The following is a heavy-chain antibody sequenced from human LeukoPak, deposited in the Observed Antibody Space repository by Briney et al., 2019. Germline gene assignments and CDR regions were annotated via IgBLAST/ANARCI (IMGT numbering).Heavy chain of an antibody. CDR2: VDPEDGET. J-gene: IGHJ4*02. CDR3: ATVSPYYYDSSGYYYPLDY. D-gene: IGHD3-22*01. Sequence: ASVKVSCXVSGYTFTDYYMHWVQQAHGKGLEWMGLVDPEDGETIYAEKFQGRVTITADTSTDTAYMELSSLRSEDTAVYYCATVSPYYYDSSGYYYPLDYWGQGTLVTVSS. CDR1: GYTFTDYY. V-gene: IGHV1-69-2*01.